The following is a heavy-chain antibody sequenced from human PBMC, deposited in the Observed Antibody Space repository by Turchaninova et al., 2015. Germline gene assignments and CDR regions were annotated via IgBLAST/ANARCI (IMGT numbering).Heavy chain of an antibody. CDR3: ARAVRGGNYYLDY. J-gene: IGHJ4*02. V-gene: IGHV4-39*07. CDR1: GGSISSSRYY. D-gene: IGHD1-26*01. Sequence: SETLSLSCPVSGGSISSSRYYWGWIRQPPGKGLEWIGSIYYSWSTYYNPSLKSRVTISIDTSKNQFSLKLSSVTAADTAVYYCARAVRGGNYYLDYWGQGTLVTVSS. CDR2: IYYSWST.